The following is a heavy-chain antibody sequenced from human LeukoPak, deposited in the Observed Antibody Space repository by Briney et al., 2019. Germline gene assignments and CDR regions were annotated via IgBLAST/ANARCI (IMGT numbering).Heavy chain of an antibody. CDR3: AKEIAVALRY. J-gene: IGHJ4*02. D-gene: IGHD6-19*01. CDR2: ISYDGSNK. Sequence: QPGRSLRLSCAASGFTFSSYGMHWVRQAPGKGLEWVVVISYDGSNKYYADSVKGRFTISRDNSKNTLYLQMNSLRAEDTAVYYCAKEIAVALRYWGQGTLVTVSS. V-gene: IGHV3-30*18. CDR1: GFTFSSYG.